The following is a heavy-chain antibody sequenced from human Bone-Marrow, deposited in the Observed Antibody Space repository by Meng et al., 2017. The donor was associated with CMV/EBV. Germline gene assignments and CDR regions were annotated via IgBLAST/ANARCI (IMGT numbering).Heavy chain of an antibody. Sequence: GGSLRLSCAASGFTFSSYSMNWVRQAPGKGLEWVSSISSSSSYIYYADSVKGRFTISRDNAKNSLYLQMNSLRAEDTAVYYCARDRGGYYDSSGYYYTYFDYWGQGTLVTVSS. D-gene: IGHD3-22*01. J-gene: IGHJ4*02. CDR3: ARDRGGYYDSSGYYYTYFDY. CDR2: ISSSSSYI. V-gene: IGHV3-21*01. CDR1: GFTFSSYS.